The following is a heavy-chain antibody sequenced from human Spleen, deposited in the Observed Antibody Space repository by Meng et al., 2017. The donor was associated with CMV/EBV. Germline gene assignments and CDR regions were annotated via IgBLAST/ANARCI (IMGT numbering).Heavy chain of an antibody. CDR2: IGGSGGST. V-gene: IGHV3-23*01. Sequence: GESLKISCAASGFTFSRYVMSWVRQAPGKGLEWVSAIGGSGGSTYYADSVKGRFTISRDNSKNTLYLQMNSLRAEDTAVYYCAKDIGPSANYWGQGTLVTVSS. CDR3: AKDIGPSANY. CDR1: GFTFSRYV. D-gene: IGHD2-15*01. J-gene: IGHJ4*02.